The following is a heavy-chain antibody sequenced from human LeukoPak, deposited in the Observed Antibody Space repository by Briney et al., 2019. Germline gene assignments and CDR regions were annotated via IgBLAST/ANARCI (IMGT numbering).Heavy chain of an antibody. V-gene: IGHV4-28*01. D-gene: IGHD3-22*01. CDR1: GYSTGSSDW. CDR3: AVYDSNPGFHYFQQ. J-gene: IGHJ1*01. CDR2: IHYSGST. Sequence: SDTLSLTCAVSGYSTGSSDWWGWIRQPPGKGLEWIGYIHYSGSTHYSQSPKSRVTMSVDPSKNQFSLKLRSVTAEDTAVYYCAVYDSNPGFHYFQQWGQGTLVTVSS.